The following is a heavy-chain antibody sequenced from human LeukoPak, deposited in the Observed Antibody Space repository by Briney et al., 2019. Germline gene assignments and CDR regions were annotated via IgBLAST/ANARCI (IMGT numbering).Heavy chain of an antibody. CDR1: GFSLSNYW. V-gene: IGHV3-7*01. D-gene: IGHD1-26*01. CDR3: ARWEARDTWVYDY. Sequence: GGSLRLSCAASGFSLSNYWMSWVRQAPGKGLEWVANIKQDGSKLSYVDSVKGRFTVSRDNAKNSLYLQMNSLRAEDTAVYYCARWEARDTWVYDYWGQGTLVTVSS. J-gene: IGHJ4*02. CDR2: IKQDGSKL.